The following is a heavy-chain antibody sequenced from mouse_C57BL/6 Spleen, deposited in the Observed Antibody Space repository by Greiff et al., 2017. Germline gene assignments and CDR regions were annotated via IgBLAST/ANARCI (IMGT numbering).Heavy chain of an antibody. CDR1: GYTFTSYA. V-gene: IGHV1-85*01. CDR3: ARSEDYDPSWFAY. Sequence: QVQLQQSGPELVKPGASVKLSCKASGYTFTSYAINWVKQRPGQGLEWIGWIYPRDGSTKYNEKFKGKATLTVDTSSSTAYMELHSLTSEDSAVXFCARSEDYDPSWFAYWGQGTLVTVSA. CDR2: IYPRDGST. J-gene: IGHJ3*01. D-gene: IGHD2-4*01.